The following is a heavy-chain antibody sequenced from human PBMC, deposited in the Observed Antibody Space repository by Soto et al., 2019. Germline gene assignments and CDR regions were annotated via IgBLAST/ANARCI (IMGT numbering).Heavy chain of an antibody. J-gene: IGHJ6*02. CDR2: MYYSGST. D-gene: IGHD2-2*01. V-gene: IGHV4-39*07. Sequence: PSETLSLTCTVSGGSISSRSYYWGWIRQPPGKGLEWIGSMYYSGSTYYNPSLKSRVTISVDTSKNQFSLKLSSVTAADTAVYYCARGDIVVVPAAALPYYYYYGMDVWGQGTTVTVSS. CDR1: GGSISSRSYY. CDR3: ARGDIVVVPAAALPYYYYYGMDV.